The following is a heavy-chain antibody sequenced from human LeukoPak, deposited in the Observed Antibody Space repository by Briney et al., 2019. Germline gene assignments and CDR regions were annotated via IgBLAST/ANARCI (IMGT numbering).Heavy chain of an antibody. D-gene: IGHD3-3*01. V-gene: IGHV3-48*01. CDR2: ISGSSSTI. J-gene: IGHJ4*02. CDR3: AKDSVYYDFWSGYSTGNYFDY. Sequence: GGSLRLSCEASGFTFSSYSMNWVRQAPGKGLEWGSYISGSSSTIYYADSVKGRFTISRDNGKNTLYLQMNSLRAEDTAVYYCAKDSVYYDFWSGYSTGNYFDYWGQGTLVTVSS. CDR1: GFTFSSYS.